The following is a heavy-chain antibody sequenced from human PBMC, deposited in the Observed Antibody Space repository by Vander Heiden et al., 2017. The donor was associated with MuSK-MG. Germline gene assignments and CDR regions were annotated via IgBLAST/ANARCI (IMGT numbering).Heavy chain of an antibody. Sequence: QLQLQESGPGLVKPSETLSLTCTVSGGSISSSSYYWGWIRQPPGKGLEWIGSIYYSGSTYYNPSLKSRVTISVDTSKNQFSLKLRSVTAADTAVYFCAREESWFDPWGHGTLVTVSS. V-gene: IGHV4-39*01. CDR1: GGSISSSSYY. J-gene: IGHJ5*02. CDR3: AREESWFDP. CDR2: IYYSGST.